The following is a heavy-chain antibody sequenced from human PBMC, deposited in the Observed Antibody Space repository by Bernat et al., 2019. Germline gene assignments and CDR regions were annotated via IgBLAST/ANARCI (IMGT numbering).Heavy chain of an antibody. CDR3: TTELLVNFDWFDAFDI. Sequence: QVQLVESGGGVVQSGRSLRLSCAASGFTFSNYGMHWVRQAPGKGLEWVALIWHDGSDKYYADSVKGRVTISRDNSKNTVFLQMNSLRAEDTAVYFCTTELLVNFDWFDAFDIWGQGTMVTVSS. CDR2: IWHDGSDK. CDR1: GFTFSNYG. D-gene: IGHD3-9*01. J-gene: IGHJ3*02. V-gene: IGHV3-33*01.